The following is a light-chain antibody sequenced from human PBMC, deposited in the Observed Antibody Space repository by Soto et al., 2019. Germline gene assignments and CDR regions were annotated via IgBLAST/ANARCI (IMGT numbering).Light chain of an antibody. V-gene: IGKV4-1*01. CDR2: WAS. J-gene: IGKJ1*01. CDR3: QQYYSSPWT. Sequence: DILMIQSPGSLTVSLGERATINCKLRQSLLYRSNNKNYLAWYQQKPGQPPKLLIYWASARESGVPDRFSGSGSGTDFTLTISSLQAEDVAVYYCQQYYSSPWTFGQGTKVDIK. CDR1: QSLLYRSNNKNY.